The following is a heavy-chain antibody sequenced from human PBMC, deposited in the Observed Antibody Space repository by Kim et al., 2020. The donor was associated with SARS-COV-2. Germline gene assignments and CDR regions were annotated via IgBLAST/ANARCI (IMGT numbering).Heavy chain of an antibody. D-gene: IGHD2-15*01. Sequence: SETLSLTCTVSGGSISSYYWSWIRQPPGKGLEWIGYIYYSGSTNYNPSLKSRVTISVDTSKNQFSLKLSSVTAADTAVYYCARHRVGETVVTDQFFDYWGQGTLGTVSS. J-gene: IGHJ4*02. CDR3: ARHRVGETVVTDQFFDY. CDR2: IYYSGST. CDR1: GGSISSYY. V-gene: IGHV4-59*08.